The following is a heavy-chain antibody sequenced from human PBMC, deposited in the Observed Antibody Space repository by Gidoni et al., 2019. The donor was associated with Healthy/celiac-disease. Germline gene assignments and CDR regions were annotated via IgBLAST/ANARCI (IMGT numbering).Heavy chain of an antibody. CDR1: GFTVSRNY. Sequence: EVQLVECGGGLIQPGGSLSLSCAASGFTVSRNYMSWVRQSPGKGLEWVSVMYSGGSTYYADSVNGRFTISRDNSKNTLYLQMNSLRAEDTAVYYCARSYYYDSSGYPEYFQHWGQGTLVTVSS. V-gene: IGHV3-53*01. D-gene: IGHD3-22*01. CDR3: ARSYYYDSSGYPEYFQH. J-gene: IGHJ1*01. CDR2: MYSGGST.